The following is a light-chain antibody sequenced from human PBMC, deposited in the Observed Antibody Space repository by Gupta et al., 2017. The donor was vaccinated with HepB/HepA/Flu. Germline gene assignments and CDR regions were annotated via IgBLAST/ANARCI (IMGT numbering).Light chain of an antibody. J-gene: IGLJ3*02. CDR1: GGSIDSTY. CDR3: QSFDSSSRWV. V-gene: IGLV6-57*03. CDR2: EDS. Sequence: LLLPTPPSVSESPGTTETLSCTRSGGSIDSTYVQWYQQRPGRAPTTVMYEDSRRHPGAPVLLSGASDNSSNAASLTISGLQTEDEADYYCQSFDSSSRWVFGGGTKFTVL.